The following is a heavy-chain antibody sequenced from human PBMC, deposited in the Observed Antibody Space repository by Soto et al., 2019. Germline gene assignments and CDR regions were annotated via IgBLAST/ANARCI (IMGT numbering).Heavy chain of an antibody. Sequence: SETLSLTCTVSGGSISSYYWSWIRQPPGKGLEWIGYIYYSGSTNYNPSLKSRVTISVDTSKNQFSLKLSSVTAADTAVYYCARWGNFNCGGDCYNTWFDPWGQRTLVTVX. J-gene: IGHJ5*02. CDR3: ARWGNFNCGGDCYNTWFDP. CDR2: IYYSGST. V-gene: IGHV4-59*01. D-gene: IGHD2-21*02. CDR1: GGSISSYY.